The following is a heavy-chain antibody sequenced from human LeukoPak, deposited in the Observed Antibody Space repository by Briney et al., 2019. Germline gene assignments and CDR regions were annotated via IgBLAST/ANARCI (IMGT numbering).Heavy chain of an antibody. V-gene: IGHV1-18*01. Sequence: ASVKVSCTASGYTFTSYGINWVRQAPGQGLEWMGWISAYKGNTNYAQTLQGRVTMSTDTSTSTPYMDLRSLRSDDTAVYYCARTLTQLFTDYYGSGSSGSYWGQGTLVTVSS. J-gene: IGHJ4*02. CDR1: GYTFTSYG. CDR2: ISAYKGNT. D-gene: IGHD3-10*01. CDR3: ARTLTQLFTDYYGSGSSGSY.